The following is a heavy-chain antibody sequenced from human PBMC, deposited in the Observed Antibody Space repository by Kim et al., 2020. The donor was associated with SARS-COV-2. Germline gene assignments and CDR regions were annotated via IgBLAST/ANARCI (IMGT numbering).Heavy chain of an antibody. J-gene: IGHJ4*02. CDR2: GGT. CDR3: APGWNHFAQ. Sequence: GGTHYADSVKGRFTISRDNSKNTVYLEMNSLRADDTSLYYCAPGWNHFAQWVQGTLVTVSS. V-gene: IGHV3-23*01. D-gene: IGHD1-1*01.